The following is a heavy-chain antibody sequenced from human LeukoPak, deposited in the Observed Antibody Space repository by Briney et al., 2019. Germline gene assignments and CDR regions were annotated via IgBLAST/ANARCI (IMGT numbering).Heavy chain of an antibody. CDR2: IKQDGSEK. J-gene: IGHJ4*02. V-gene: IGHV3-7*01. CDR3: ARAPYYYDSSGYQDY. CDR1: GFTFSSYW. D-gene: IGHD3-22*01. Sequence: GGSLRLSCAASGFTFSSYWMSWVRQAPGKGLEWVANIKQDGSEKYYVDSVKGRFTISRDNAKNSLYLQMNSLRAEDTAVYYCARAPYYYDSSGYQDYWGQGTLVIVSS.